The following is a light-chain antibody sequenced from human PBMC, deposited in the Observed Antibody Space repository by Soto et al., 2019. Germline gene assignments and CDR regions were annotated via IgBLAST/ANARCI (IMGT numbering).Light chain of an antibody. J-gene: IGKJ2*01. CDR2: GVS. Sequence: EILMTQSPATLSVSPGEGATLSCRASQSVGTKLAWYQQKPGQAPRLLIFGVSTRATGVPARFSGSGSATDFSLTISSLESEDSAVYYCQQYSDWPPEYTFGQGTKVEIK. CDR1: QSVGTK. CDR3: QQYSDWPPEYT. V-gene: IGKV3-15*01.